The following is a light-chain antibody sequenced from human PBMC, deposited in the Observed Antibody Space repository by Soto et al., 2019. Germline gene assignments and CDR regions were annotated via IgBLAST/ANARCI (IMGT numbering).Light chain of an antibody. J-gene: IGLJ2*01. CDR2: DVN. CDR3: SSYSSTNTRLV. CDR1: SSDVGGYNY. Sequence: QSVLTQPASVSGSPGQSITISCTGTSSDVGGYNYVSWYQHHPDKAPKLMIYDVNNRPSGVSHRVSGSKSGNTASLTISGLQAEDEAAYYCSSYSSTNTRLVFGGGTKLTVL. V-gene: IGLV2-14*03.